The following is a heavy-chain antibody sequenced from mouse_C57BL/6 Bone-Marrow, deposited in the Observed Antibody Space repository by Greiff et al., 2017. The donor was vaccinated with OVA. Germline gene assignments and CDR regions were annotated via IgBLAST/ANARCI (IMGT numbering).Heavy chain of an antibody. V-gene: IGHV1-59*01. J-gene: IGHJ2*01. CDR3: ARSPDGYSDY. CDR1: GYTFTSYW. CDR2: IDPSDSYT. D-gene: IGHD2-3*01. Sequence: LVRPGTSVKLSCKASGYTFTSYWMHWVKQRPGQGLEWIGVIDPSDSYTNYNQKFKGKATLTVDTSSSTAYMQLSSLTSEDSAVYYCARSPDGYSDYWGQGTTLTVSS.